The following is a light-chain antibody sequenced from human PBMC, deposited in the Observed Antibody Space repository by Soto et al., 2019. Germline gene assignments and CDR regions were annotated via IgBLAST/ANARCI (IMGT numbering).Light chain of an antibody. CDR2: RAS. CDR1: QNIYSN. CDR3: LQYHILWA. Sequence: IVMTQSPATLSVSPGERATFSCRASQNIYSNIAWYQQRPGQAPRLLIYRASTRATGVPARFSGSGSGTEFTLTISSLHSEDFAVYFCLQYHILWAIGQGTKVEIK. J-gene: IGKJ1*01. V-gene: IGKV3-15*01.